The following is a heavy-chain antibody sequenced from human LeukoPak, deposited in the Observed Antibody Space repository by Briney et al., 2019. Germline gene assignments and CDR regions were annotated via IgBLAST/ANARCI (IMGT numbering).Heavy chain of an antibody. CDR3: ANLHGFDY. V-gene: IGHV3-48*01. CDR2: ISSSSSTI. Sequence: PGGSLRLSCAASGFTFSSYSMNWVRQAPGKGLEWVSYISSSSSTIYYADSVKGRFTISRDNSKNTLYLQMNSLRAEDTAVYYCANLHGFDYWGQGTLVTVSS. CDR1: GFTFSSYS. J-gene: IGHJ4*02.